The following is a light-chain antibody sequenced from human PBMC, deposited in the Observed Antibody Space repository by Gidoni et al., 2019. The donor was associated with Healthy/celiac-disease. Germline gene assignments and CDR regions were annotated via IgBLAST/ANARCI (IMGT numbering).Light chain of an antibody. CDR3: QQYGSSPVT. V-gene: IGKV3-20*01. J-gene: IGKJ2*01. Sequence: IVLPQSPGTLSLSPGERATLSCRASQSVSSSYLAWYQQKPGQAPRLLIYGASSRATGIPDRFSGSGSGTDFTLTISRLEPEDLAVYYCQQYGSSPVTFXQXTKLEIK. CDR1: QSVSSSY. CDR2: GAS.